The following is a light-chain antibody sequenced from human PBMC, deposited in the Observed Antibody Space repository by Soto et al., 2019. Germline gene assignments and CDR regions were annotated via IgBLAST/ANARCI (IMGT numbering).Light chain of an antibody. CDR1: QSVSSTY. J-gene: IGKJ2*01. Sequence: IVLTQSPGTLSLSPGERATLSCRASQSVSSTYLAWYRQKPGQPPRLLIYAASSRAAGIPDRFSGSGSGTNFTLTITRLEAEDFAVYYCQQYGNSLYTFGQGTKVEI. CDR3: QQYGNSLYT. V-gene: IGKV3-20*01. CDR2: AAS.